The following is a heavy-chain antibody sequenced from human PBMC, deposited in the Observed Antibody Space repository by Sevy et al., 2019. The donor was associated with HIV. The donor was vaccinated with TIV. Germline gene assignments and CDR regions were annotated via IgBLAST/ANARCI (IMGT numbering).Heavy chain of an antibody. J-gene: IGHJ4*02. CDR3: ARPNEPAYYYDSSGVDY. CDR2: ISGSGGST. V-gene: IGHV3-23*01. CDR1: GFTFSSYA. Sequence: GGSLRLSCAASGFTFSSYAMSWVRQAPGKGLEWVSAISGSGGSTYYVDSVKGRFTISRDNSKNTLYLQMNSLRAEDTAVYYCARPNEPAYYYDSSGVDYWGQGTLVTVSS. D-gene: IGHD3-22*01.